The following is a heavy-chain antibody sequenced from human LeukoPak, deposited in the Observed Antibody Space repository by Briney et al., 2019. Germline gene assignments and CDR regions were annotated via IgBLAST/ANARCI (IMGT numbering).Heavy chain of an antibody. CDR3: ARGRWLQYPLYYFDY. V-gene: IGHV4-34*01. CDR2: INHSGST. CDR1: GGSFSGYY. Sequence: SETLSLTCAVYGGSFSGYYWSWIRQPPGKGLEWIGEINHSGSTNYNPSLKSRVTISVDTSKNQFSLKLSSVTAADTAVYYCARGRWLQYPLYYFDYWGQGTLVTVSS. J-gene: IGHJ4*02. D-gene: IGHD5-24*01.